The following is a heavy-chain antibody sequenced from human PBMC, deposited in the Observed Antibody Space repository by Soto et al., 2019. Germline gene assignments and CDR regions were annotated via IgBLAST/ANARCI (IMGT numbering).Heavy chain of an antibody. D-gene: IGHD3-3*01. V-gene: IGHV3-74*01. Sequence: EVQLVESGGGLVQPGGSLRLSCAASGFTFSRNWMHWVRQAPGKGLVWVSRINSDGSTTNYADSMKGRFTISRDNAKNTLYLQMNSLRAEDTAVYYCAREIFYWGQGTLVTVSS. CDR1: GFTFSRNW. J-gene: IGHJ4*02. CDR3: AREIFY. CDR2: INSDGSTT.